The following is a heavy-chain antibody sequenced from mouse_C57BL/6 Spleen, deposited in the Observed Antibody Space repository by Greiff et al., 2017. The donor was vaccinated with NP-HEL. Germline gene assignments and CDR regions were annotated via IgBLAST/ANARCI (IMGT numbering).Heavy chain of an antibody. CDR3: ARPTVVAYYYAMDY. Sequence: VKLQESGAELVKPGASVKISCKASGYAFSSYWMNWVKQRPGKGLEWIGQIYPGDGDTNYNGKFKGKATLTADKSSSTAYMQLSSLTSEDSAVYFCARPTVVAYYYAMDYWGQGTSVTVSS. D-gene: IGHD1-1*01. V-gene: IGHV1-80*01. CDR2: IYPGDGDT. CDR1: GYAFSSYW. J-gene: IGHJ4*01.